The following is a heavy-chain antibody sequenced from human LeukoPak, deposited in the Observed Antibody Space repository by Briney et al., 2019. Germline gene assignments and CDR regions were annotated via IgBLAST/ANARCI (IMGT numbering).Heavy chain of an antibody. V-gene: IGHV1-18*01. J-gene: IGHJ4*02. CDR3: ARDLSASGYSGYDPLDY. CDR1: GYIFTSYG. Sequence: GASVKVSCKASGYIFTSYGISWVRQAPGQGLEWMGWISAYNGSTNYAQKLQGRVTMTTDTSTSTAYMELRSLRSDDTAVYYCARDLSASGYSGYDPLDYWGQGTLVTVSS. D-gene: IGHD5-12*01. CDR2: ISAYNGST.